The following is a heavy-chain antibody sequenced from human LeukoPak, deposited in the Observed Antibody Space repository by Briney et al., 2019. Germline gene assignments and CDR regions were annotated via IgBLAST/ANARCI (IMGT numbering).Heavy chain of an antibody. Sequence: SETLSLTCTVSGGSISSYYWSWIRQPPGKGLEWIGYIYYSGSTNYNPSLKSRVTISVDTSKNQFSLKLSSVTAADTAVYYCATDYDYGGPLGYWGQGTLVAVSS. D-gene: IGHD3-16*01. J-gene: IGHJ4*02. V-gene: IGHV4-59*08. CDR2: IYYSGST. CDR3: ATDYDYGGPLGY. CDR1: GGSISSYY.